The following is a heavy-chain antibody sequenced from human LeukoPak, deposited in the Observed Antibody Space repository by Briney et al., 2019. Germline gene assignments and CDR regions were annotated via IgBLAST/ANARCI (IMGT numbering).Heavy chain of an antibody. CDR3: ARDHLMYYYDTSGHPLFDY. CDR2: INPNSGDT. J-gene: IGHJ4*02. V-gene: IGHV1-18*01. CDR1: GGTFSSYA. D-gene: IGHD3-22*01. Sequence: ASVKVSCKASGGTFSSYAISWVRQAPGQGLEWMGWINPNSGDTNYAQKLQGRVTMTTDTSTSTAYMELRSLRSDDTAVYYCARDHLMYYYDTSGHPLFDYWGQGTLVTVSS.